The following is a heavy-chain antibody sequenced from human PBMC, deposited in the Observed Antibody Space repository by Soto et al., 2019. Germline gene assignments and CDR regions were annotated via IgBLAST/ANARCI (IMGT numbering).Heavy chain of an antibody. Sequence: QVTLKQSGPVLVKPTETLTLTCTVSGFSLSNARMGVSWIRQPPGKALEGLAHIFSNDEKSYSTSLKSRITISKDTSKSQVVLTMTNMDPVDTATYYCARIPISSGWYVDHDDYWGQGTLVTVSS. CDR2: IFSNDEK. J-gene: IGHJ4*02. CDR1: GFSLSNARMG. V-gene: IGHV2-26*01. CDR3: ARIPISSGWYVDHDDY. D-gene: IGHD6-19*01.